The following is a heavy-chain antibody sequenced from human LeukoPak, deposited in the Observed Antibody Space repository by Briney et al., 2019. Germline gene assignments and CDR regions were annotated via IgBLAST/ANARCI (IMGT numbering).Heavy chain of an antibody. CDR3: VRTGEPYGDYNYHYYMDV. V-gene: IGHV3-48*01. CDR1: GFIFNTYS. J-gene: IGHJ6*03. CDR2: ISGGSKTI. D-gene: IGHD4-17*01. Sequence: GGSLRLSCTASGFIFNTYSMTWVRQAPGKGLEWVSYISGGSKTIYYAESVKGRFTISRDNARNSVSLQMDTLRVDDTAVYYCVRTGEPYGDYNYHYYMDVWGKGTTVTVSS.